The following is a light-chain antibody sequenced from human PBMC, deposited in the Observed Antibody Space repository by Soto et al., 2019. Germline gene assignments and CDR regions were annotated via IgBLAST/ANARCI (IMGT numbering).Light chain of an antibody. CDR1: SSDVGGYNY. V-gene: IGLV2-8*01. CDR3: SSYAGSNNPYV. CDR2: EVS. Sequence: QSVLTQPPSASGSPGQSVTISCTGTSSDVGGYNYVSWHQQHPGKAPKLMIYEVSKRPPGVPDRFSDSKSGNTASLTVSGLQAEDEADYYCSSYAGSNNPYVFGTGTKVTVL. J-gene: IGLJ1*01.